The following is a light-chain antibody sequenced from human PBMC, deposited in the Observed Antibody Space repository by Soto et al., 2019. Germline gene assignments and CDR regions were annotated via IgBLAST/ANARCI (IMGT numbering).Light chain of an antibody. CDR2: GAS. Sequence: EIVLTQSPGTLSLSPGERATLSCRASQSVGSTYLAWYLQKPGQAPRLLIYGASNRATGIPDRFSGSGSGTDFSLTISTLEPEDSAVYYCQQYGTSPLTFGGGTKVEIK. J-gene: IGKJ4*01. CDR1: QSVGSTY. V-gene: IGKV3-20*01. CDR3: QQYGTSPLT.